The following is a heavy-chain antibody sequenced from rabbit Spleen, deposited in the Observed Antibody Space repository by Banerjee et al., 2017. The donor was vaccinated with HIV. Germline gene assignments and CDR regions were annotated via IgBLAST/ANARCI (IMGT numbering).Heavy chain of an antibody. D-gene: IGHD4-1*01. CDR3: ARAIVPWLGLTRLDL. CDR1: AFSFSSSDY. J-gene: IGHJ3*01. CDR2: IYAAKGST. Sequence: QEQLEESGGDLVKPEGSLTLTCTASAFSFSSSDYMCWVRQAPGKGLEWIGIIYAAKGSTDYASWVNGRFTISSDNAQSTVDLKMTSLTAADTATYFCARAIVPWLGLTRLDLWGPGTLVTVS. V-gene: IGHV1S45*01.